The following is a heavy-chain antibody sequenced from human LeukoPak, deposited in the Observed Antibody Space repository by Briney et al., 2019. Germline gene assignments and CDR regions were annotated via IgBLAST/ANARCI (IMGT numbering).Heavy chain of an antibody. Sequence: SETLSLTCTVSGGSISSSSYYWGWIRQPPGKGLEWIGSIYHSGSTYYNPSLKSRVTISVDTSKNQFSLKLSSVTAADTAVYYCARPYSGSYRAYFQHWGQGTLVTVSS. CDR2: IYHSGST. J-gene: IGHJ1*01. CDR1: GGSISSSSYY. D-gene: IGHD1-26*01. V-gene: IGHV4-39*07. CDR3: ARPYSGSYRAYFQH.